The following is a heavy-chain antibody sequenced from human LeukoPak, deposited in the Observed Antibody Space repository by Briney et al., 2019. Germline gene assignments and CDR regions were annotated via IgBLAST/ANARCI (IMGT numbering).Heavy chain of an antibody. CDR3: AKDSRFDY. V-gene: IGHV3-74*01. Sequence: GSLRLSCAASGFTFSTYWMHWVRQAPGKGLVWVSHINSDVRSTSYADSVKGRFTISRDNSKNTLYLQMNSLRVEDTAVYYCAKDSRFDYWGQGTLVTVSS. CDR1: GFTFSTYW. CDR2: INSDVRST. J-gene: IGHJ4*02.